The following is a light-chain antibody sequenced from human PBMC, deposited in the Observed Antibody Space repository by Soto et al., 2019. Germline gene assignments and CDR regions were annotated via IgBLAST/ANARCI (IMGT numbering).Light chain of an antibody. CDR2: SAS. V-gene: IGKV1-39*01. J-gene: IGKJ2*01. CDR1: QTISSY. Sequence: DIQMTQSPASLSASVGDRVTITCRASQTISSYLNWYQQKAGAAPKLLIYSASTLQSGVPSRFSGSRFGTDYTLTISSLQPADFAVYYCQQTFRTPHPFGQGTKLDIK. CDR3: QQTFRTPHP.